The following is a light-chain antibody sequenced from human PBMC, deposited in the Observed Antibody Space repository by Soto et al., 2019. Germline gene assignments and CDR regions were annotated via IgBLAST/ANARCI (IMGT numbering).Light chain of an antibody. CDR2: AAS. J-gene: IGKJ1*01. CDR3: QQRYSTPRT. V-gene: IGKV1-39*01. CDR1: QSISSY. Sequence: DIQMTQSPSSMSASVGDRVTITCRASQSISSYLNWYQQKPGKDPKLLIYAASSLQSGVPSRFSGSGSGTDFTLTISSLQPEDFATYYCQQRYSTPRTFGQGTKVDIK.